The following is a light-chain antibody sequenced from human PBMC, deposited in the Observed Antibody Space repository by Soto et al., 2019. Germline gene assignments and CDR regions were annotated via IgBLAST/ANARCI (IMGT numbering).Light chain of an antibody. CDR3: QQRRNWPST. J-gene: IGKJ4*01. Sequence: EIVLTHSPATLSSSPGERAALSCRASQSVTSYLAWYQQKPGQAPRLLIYDATKKATGIPARFSGSGSWTVFTLTISSLEPEDFAFYFCQQRRNWPSTFGGGTNVEI. CDR2: DAT. CDR1: QSVTSY. V-gene: IGKV3-11*01.